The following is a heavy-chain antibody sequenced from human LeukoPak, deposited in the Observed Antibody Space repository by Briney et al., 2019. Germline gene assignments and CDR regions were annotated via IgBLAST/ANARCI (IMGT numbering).Heavy chain of an antibody. J-gene: IGHJ4*02. CDR1: GFTYSNYA. D-gene: IGHD5-12*01. Sequence: GGSLRLACTASGFTYSNYAMNWVRQAPGKGLEWVSDIYSGGSTYYADSVKGRFSISRDKSKNTLYLQMNSLRAEDTAVYYCAIRKSGNAIDYWGQGTLVTVSS. CDR2: IYSGGST. V-gene: IGHV3-66*01. CDR3: AIRKSGNAIDY.